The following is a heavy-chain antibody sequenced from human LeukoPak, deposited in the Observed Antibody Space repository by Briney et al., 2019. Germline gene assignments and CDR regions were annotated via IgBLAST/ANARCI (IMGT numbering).Heavy chain of an antibody. CDR3: AREGYAPGGYFDY. D-gene: IGHD5-12*01. Sequence: SVKVSCKASGGTFSSYAVSWVRQAPGQGLEWMGRIIPILGIANYAQKFQGRVTITADKSTSTAYMELSSLRSEDTAVYYCAREGYAPGGYFDYWGQGTLVTVSS. J-gene: IGHJ4*02. CDR1: GGTFSSYA. CDR2: IIPILGIA. V-gene: IGHV1-69*04.